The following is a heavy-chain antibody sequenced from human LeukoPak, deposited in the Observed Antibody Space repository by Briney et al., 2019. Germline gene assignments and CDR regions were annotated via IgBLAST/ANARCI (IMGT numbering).Heavy chain of an antibody. J-gene: IGHJ4*02. Sequence: KPSQTLSLTCAISGDSVSSNSAARNWIRQSPSRGLAWLGRTYYRSKWYNDYAVSVKSRITINPDTSKNQFSLQLNSVTPEYTAVYYCAREKWIQLWPRYFDYWGQGTLVTVSS. V-gene: IGHV6-1*01. D-gene: IGHD5-18*01. CDR3: AREKWIQLWPRYFDY. CDR1: GDSVSSNSAA. CDR2: TYYRSKWYN.